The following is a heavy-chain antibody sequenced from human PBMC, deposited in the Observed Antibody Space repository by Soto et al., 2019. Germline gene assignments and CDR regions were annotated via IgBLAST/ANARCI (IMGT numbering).Heavy chain of an antibody. J-gene: IGHJ4*02. Sequence: SETLSLTCTVSGGSITYYNWGWIRQPPGKGLEWIGSVYYTGLTHFNPSLKSRVSMSVDTSKNQFSLKLASVTSADTAVYYCARAASADFWGQGTLVTVSS. CDR3: ARAASADF. D-gene: IGHD2-15*01. CDR1: GGSITYYN. V-gene: IGHV4-59*01. CDR2: VYYTGLT.